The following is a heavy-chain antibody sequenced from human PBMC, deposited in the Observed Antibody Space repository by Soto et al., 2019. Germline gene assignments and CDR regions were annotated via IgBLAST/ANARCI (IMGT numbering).Heavy chain of an antibody. D-gene: IGHD3-3*01. CDR2: IYYSGGT. CDR3: ATPHYDFWSGYKDYYYGTDV. CDR1: GGSISSSSYY. V-gene: IGHV4-39*01. Sequence: PSETLSLTCTVSGGSISSSSYYWGWIRQPPGKGLEWIGSIYYSGGTYYNPSLKSRVTISVDTSKNQFSLKLSSVTAADTAVYYCATPHYDFWSGYKDYYYGTDVWGQGTTVTVSS. J-gene: IGHJ6*02.